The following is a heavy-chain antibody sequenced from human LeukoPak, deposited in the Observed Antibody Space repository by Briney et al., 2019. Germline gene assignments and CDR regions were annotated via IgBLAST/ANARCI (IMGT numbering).Heavy chain of an antibody. Sequence: GGSLRLSCAASGFTFDDYTMHWVRQAPGKGLEWVSLISWDGGSTYYADSAKGRFTISRDNSKNSLYLQMNSLRTEDTALYYCAKDGRVGSGWFREYYYMDVWGKGTTVTVSS. D-gene: IGHD6-19*01. CDR1: GFTFDDYT. V-gene: IGHV3-43*01. J-gene: IGHJ6*03. CDR2: ISWDGGST. CDR3: AKDGRVGSGWFREYYYMDV.